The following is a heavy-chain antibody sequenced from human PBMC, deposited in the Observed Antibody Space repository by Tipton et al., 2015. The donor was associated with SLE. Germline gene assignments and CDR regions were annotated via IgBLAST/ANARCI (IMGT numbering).Heavy chain of an antibody. CDR3: ARHAFWPGNKKNPDNWFHP. CDR2: IYYTGST. Sequence: LSLTCIVSGDSINNYYWSWIRQSPGKGLEWIGNIYYTGSTNYNPSLKSRVTMSVVTSKNQFSLNLTSVTAADTAMYYCARHAFWPGNKKNPDNWFHPWGQGALVTVSS. J-gene: IGHJ5*02. CDR1: GDSINNYY. D-gene: IGHD2/OR15-2a*01. V-gene: IGHV4-59*01.